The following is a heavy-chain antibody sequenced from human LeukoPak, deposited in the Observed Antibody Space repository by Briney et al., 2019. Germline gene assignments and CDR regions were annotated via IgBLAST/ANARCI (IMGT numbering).Heavy chain of an antibody. CDR1: GGSISSYY. D-gene: IGHD1-1*01. CDR3: AREGTSGTHLNWFDP. Sequence: SSETLSLTCTVSGGSISSYYWSWIRQPPGKGLEWIGHIYGSGSTNYNPSLKSRVTLSVDTSKNQFSLKLSSVTAADTAVYYCAREGTSGTHLNWFDPWGKGTLVTVSS. CDR2: IYGSGST. J-gene: IGHJ5*02. V-gene: IGHV4-59*01.